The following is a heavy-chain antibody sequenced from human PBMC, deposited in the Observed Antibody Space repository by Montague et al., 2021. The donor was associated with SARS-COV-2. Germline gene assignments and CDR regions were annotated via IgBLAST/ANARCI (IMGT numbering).Heavy chain of an antibody. D-gene: IGHD3-16*02. J-gene: IGHJ4*02. CDR3: ARLGITLVGVTVISYYFDF. Sequence: SETLSLTCTFSGASISTNNYYWGWIRQPPGKGLEWIGSISYNATSYSNPSLKSRVTISVDTSRNQLSLNLSPVTVADTAVYYCARLGITLVGVTVISYYFDFWGQGTLVTVSS. CDR1: GASISTNNYY. V-gene: IGHV4-39*01. CDR2: ISYNATS.